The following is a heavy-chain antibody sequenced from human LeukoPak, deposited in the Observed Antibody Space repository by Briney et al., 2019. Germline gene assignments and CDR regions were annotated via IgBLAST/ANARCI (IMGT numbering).Heavy chain of an antibody. CDR1: GFTFSSYA. V-gene: IGHV3-23*01. Sequence: GGSLRLSCAASGFTFSSYAMSWVRQAPGKGLEWVSAISGSGGSTYYADSAKGRFTISRDNSKNTLYLQMNSLRAEDTAVYYCAKDESYYDFWSGYSASYWYFDLWGRGTLVTVSS. CDR2: ISGSGGST. J-gene: IGHJ2*01. D-gene: IGHD3-3*01. CDR3: AKDESYYDFWSGYSASYWYFDL.